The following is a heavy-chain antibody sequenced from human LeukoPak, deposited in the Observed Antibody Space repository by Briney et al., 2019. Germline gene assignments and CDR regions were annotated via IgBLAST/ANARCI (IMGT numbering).Heavy chain of an antibody. V-gene: IGHV3-33*06. Sequence: GRSLRLSCAASGFTFNSYGMHWVRQAPGKGLEWVAVIWYDGSNKYYADSVKGRFTISRDNSKNTLYLQMNSLRAEDTAVYYCVKVYSSSSRYYYYYGMDVWGEGTTVTVSS. CDR3: VKVYSSSSRYYYYYGMDV. CDR2: IWYDGSNK. CDR1: GFTFNSYG. D-gene: IGHD6-6*01. J-gene: IGHJ6*04.